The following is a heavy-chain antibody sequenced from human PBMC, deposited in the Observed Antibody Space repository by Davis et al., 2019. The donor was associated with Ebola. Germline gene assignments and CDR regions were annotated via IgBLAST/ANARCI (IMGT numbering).Heavy chain of an antibody. V-gene: IGHV3-53*04. D-gene: IGHD6-13*01. J-gene: IGHJ4*02. CDR1: GFTVSSNY. Sequence: GESLKISCAASGFTVSSNYMSWVRQAPGKGLEWVSVIYSGGSTYYADSVKGRFTISRHNSKNTLYLQMNSLRAEDTAVYYCARGNRAAVWGQGTLVTVSS. CDR3: ARGNRAAV. CDR2: IYSGGST.